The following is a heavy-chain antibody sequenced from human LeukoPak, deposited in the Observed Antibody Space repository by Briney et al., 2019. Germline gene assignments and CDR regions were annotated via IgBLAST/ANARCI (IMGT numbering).Heavy chain of an antibody. CDR3: ARGATYCGGDCYPHAEYFQH. V-gene: IGHV1-3*03. CDR2: INAGNGNT. J-gene: IGHJ1*01. Sequence: APVKVSCKASGYTFTSYYMHWVRQAPGQRLEWMGWINAGNGNTKYSQEFQGRVTITRDTSASTAYMELSSLRSEDMAVYYCARGATYCGGDCYPHAEYFQHWGQGTLVTVSS. CDR1: GYTFTSYY. D-gene: IGHD2-21*02.